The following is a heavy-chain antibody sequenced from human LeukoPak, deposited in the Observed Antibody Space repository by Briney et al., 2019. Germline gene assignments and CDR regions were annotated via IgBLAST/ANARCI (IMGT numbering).Heavy chain of an antibody. CDR1: EFTFSAYS. CDR3: AKDHVLIPMAGTDDAFDI. D-gene: IGHD6-19*01. V-gene: IGHV3-21*04. J-gene: IGHJ3*02. Sequence: PGGSLRLSCAGSEFTFSAYSMTWVRQAPGKGLEWVSSISSTSDFIDYADSVKGRFTISRDNAKNSLYLQMNSLRAEDTAVYYCAKDHVLIPMAGTDDAFDIWGQGTMVTVSS. CDR2: ISSTSDFI.